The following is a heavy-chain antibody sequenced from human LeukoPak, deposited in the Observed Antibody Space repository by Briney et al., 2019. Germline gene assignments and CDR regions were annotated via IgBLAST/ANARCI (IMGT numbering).Heavy chain of an antibody. D-gene: IGHD3-10*01. CDR3: ARHSGSGSYHSPFGN. CDR1: VDSHRSSSYY. V-gene: IGHV4-39*01. CDR2: FYYSGST. J-gene: IGHJ4*02. Sequence: PSETQSLTCTVSVDSHRSSSYYGVWIRQPRAKGLGWIRPFYYSGSTYYNPSLKSRVTISVDTSKNQFSLELTSVTAADTAVYYCARHSGSGSYHSPFGNWGQGTLVTISS.